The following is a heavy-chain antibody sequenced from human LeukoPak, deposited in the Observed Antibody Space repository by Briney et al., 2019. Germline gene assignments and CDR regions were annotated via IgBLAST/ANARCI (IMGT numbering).Heavy chain of an antibody. V-gene: IGHV4-34*01. J-gene: IGHJ4*02. D-gene: IGHD3-10*01. CDR1: GGSFGGYY. CDR3: ARDGITLGY. CDR2: INHSGST. Sequence: SETLSLTCAVYGGSFGGYYWSWIRQPPGKGLEWIGEINHSGSTNYNPSLKSRVTISVDTSKNQFSLKLSSVTAADTAVYYCARDGITLGYWGQGTLVTVSS.